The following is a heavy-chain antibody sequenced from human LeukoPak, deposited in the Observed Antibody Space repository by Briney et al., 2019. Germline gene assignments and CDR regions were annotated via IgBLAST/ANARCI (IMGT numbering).Heavy chain of an antibody. CDR3: ARHQAGSPAAD. CDR2: IYPGDSDT. Sequence: GESLKISCKGSGYSFTSYWIGWVLQGPGKCLEWMGIIYPGDSDTRYSPSFQGQVTISADKSISTAYPQWSSLKASDTAMYYCARHQAGSPAADWGQGTLVTVSS. D-gene: IGHD3-10*01. CDR1: GYSFTSYW. V-gene: IGHV5-51*01. J-gene: IGHJ4*02.